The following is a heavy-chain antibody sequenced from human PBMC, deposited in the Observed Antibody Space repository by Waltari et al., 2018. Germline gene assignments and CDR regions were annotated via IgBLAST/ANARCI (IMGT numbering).Heavy chain of an antibody. D-gene: IGHD3-22*01. Sequence: QLQLQESGPGLVKPSETLSLTCTVSGGSLSSSSYYWGWIRQPPGKGLEWIGSIYYIGSTYYNPSLKRRVTISVDTSKNQFSLKLSSVTAADTAVYYCASTVYYDSSGWTYYFDYWGQGTLVTVSS. CDR2: IYYIGST. CDR3: ASTVYYDSSGWTYYFDY. V-gene: IGHV4-39*01. CDR1: GGSLSSSSYY. J-gene: IGHJ4*02.